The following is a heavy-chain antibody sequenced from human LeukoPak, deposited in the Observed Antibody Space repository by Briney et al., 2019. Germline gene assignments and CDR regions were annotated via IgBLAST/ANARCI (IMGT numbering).Heavy chain of an antibody. CDR2: IYTSGST. D-gene: IGHD6-19*01. V-gene: IGHV4-4*07. CDR1: GGSISSYY. CDR3: ARDWAVTGTVAFDI. J-gene: IGHJ3*02. Sequence: SETLSLTCTVSGGSISSYYWSWIRQPAGKGLEWIGRIYTSGSTNYNPSLKSRVTMSVDTSKNQFSLKLSSVTAADTAVYYCARDWAVTGTVAFDIWGQGTMVTVSS.